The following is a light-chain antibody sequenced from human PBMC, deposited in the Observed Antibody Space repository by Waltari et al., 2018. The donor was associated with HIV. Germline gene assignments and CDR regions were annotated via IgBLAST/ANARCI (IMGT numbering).Light chain of an antibody. Sequence: SYVLTPPPSVSVAPGQPARITCEGNTIGSQSVHWYQQRPGQAPALVVHDDSDRPSGIPERFSGSNSGNTATLTISRVEAGDEADYYCQVWHSNSDHVVFGGGTKLTVL. CDR2: DDS. V-gene: IGLV3-21*02. CDR3: QVWHSNSDHVV. CDR1: TIGSQS. J-gene: IGLJ2*01.